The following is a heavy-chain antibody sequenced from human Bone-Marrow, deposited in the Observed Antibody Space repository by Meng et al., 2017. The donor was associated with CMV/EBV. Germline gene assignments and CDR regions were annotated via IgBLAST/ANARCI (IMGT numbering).Heavy chain of an antibody. Sequence: GESLKISCAASGFTFSSYAMHWVRQAPGKGLEWVAVISYDGSNKYYADSVKGRFTISRDNSKNTLYLQMNSLRAEDTAVYYCAREGSSWYYYYYGMDVWGQGTTVTVS. V-gene: IGHV3-30*04. D-gene: IGHD6-13*01. CDR3: AREGSSWYYYYYGMDV. CDR1: GFTFSSYA. J-gene: IGHJ6*02. CDR2: ISYDGSNK.